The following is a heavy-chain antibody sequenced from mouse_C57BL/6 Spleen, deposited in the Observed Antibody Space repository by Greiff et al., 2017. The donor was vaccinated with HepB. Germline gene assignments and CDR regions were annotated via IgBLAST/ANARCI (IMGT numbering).Heavy chain of an antibody. V-gene: IGHV1-26*01. J-gene: IGHJ4*01. CDR3: ARRNGLYDVDY. Sequence: EVQLQQSGPELVKPGASVKISCKASGYTFTDYYMNWVKQRHGKSLEWIGDINPNNGGTSYNQKFKGKATLTEDKSSSTAYLELGSLTYEGSAVYYCARRNGLYDVDYWGQGTSVTSSS. D-gene: IGHD1-1*02. CDR2: INPNNGGT. CDR1: GYTFTDYY.